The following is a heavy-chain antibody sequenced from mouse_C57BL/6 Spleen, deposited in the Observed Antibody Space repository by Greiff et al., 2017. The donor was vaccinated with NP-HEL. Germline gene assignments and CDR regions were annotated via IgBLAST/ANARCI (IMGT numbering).Heavy chain of an antibody. CDR1: GYAFSSSW. CDR3: ARGDFGTTVVATGNY. J-gene: IGHJ2*01. V-gene: IGHV1-82*01. D-gene: IGHD1-1*01. Sequence: QVQLQQSGPELVKPGASVKISCKASGYAFSSSWMNWVKQRPGKGLEWIGRIYPGDGDTNYNGKFEGKATLTADKSSSTAYMQLSSLTSEDSAVYFCARGDFGTTVVATGNYWGQGTTLTVSS. CDR2: IYPGDGDT.